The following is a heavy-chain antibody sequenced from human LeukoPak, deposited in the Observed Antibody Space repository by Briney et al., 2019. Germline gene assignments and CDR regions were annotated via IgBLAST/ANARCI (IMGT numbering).Heavy chain of an antibody. J-gene: IGHJ4*02. Sequence: SGGSLRLSCAASGLSFSTYSMNWVRQAPGKGLEWVSSISSSSIYRYYADSVKGRFTISRDNAKNTLYLQMNSLRAEDTAVYYCTRDLKARAPGLDYWGQGTLVTVSS. CDR3: TRDLKARAPGLDY. D-gene: IGHD1-26*01. CDR1: GLSFSTYS. V-gene: IGHV3-21*01. CDR2: ISSSSIYR.